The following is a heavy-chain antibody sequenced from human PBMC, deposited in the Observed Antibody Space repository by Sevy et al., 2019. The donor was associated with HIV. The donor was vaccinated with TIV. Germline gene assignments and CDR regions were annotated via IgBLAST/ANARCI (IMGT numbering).Heavy chain of an antibody. D-gene: IGHD2-2*02. CDR3: ARDAPGYCSSTSCCTRLSLYNGFDP. Sequence: ASVKVSCKASGGTFSSYAISWVRQAPGQGLEWMGGIIPIFGTANYAQKFQGRVTITADESTITAYMELSSLRSEETAVYYCARDAPGYCSSTSCCTRLSLYNGFDPWGQGTLVTVSS. CDR2: IIPIFGTA. J-gene: IGHJ5*02. CDR1: GGTFSSYA. V-gene: IGHV1-69*13.